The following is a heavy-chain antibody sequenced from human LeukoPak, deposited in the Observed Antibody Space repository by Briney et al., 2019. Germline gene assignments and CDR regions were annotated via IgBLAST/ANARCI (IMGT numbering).Heavy chain of an antibody. D-gene: IGHD2-15*01. V-gene: IGHV1-46*01. J-gene: IGHJ3*02. Sequence: ASVKVSCKASGYTFTGYYMHWVRQAPGQGLEWMGIINPSGGSTSYAQKFQGRVTMTRDMSTSTLYMELSSLRSEDTAVYYCARDQEAARSGDAFDMWGQGTMVTVSS. CDR1: GYTFTGYY. CDR3: ARDQEAARSGDAFDM. CDR2: INPSGGST.